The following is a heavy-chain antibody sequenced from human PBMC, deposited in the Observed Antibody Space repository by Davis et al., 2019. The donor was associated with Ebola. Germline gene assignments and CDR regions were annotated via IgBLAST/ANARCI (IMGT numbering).Heavy chain of an antibody. CDR3: ARERGKRYCSGGSCPTYDYGMDV. CDR2: ISSSSSYI. CDR1: GFTFSSYS. Sequence: GESLKISCAASGFTFSSYSMNWVRQAPGKGLEWVSSISSSSSYIYYADLVKGRFTISRDNAKNSLYLQMNRRRAGDTAVYYCARERGKRYCSGGSCPTYDYGMDVWGQGTTVTVSS. V-gene: IGHV3-21*01. J-gene: IGHJ6*02. D-gene: IGHD2-15*01.